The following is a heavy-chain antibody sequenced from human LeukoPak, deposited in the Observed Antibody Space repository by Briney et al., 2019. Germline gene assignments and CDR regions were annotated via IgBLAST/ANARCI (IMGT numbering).Heavy chain of an antibody. CDR2: IYMSGST. CDR3: ARDSGGALDAFDM. V-gene: IGHV4-4*07. J-gene: IGHJ3*02. CDR1: GDGISTYY. Sequence: SETLSLTCTVSGDGISTYYWAWLRQPAGKGLEWIGRIYMSGSTSYNPSLKSRVTMSVDTSKNQFSLNLRSVTAADTAIYYCARDSGGALDAFDMWGQGTMVTVSS. D-gene: IGHD5-12*01.